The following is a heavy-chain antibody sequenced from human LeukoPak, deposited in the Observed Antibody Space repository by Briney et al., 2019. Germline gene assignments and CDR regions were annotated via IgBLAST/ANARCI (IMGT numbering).Heavy chain of an antibody. CDR3: ARDSSYPWFFDL. CDR2: IYSSGST. J-gene: IGHJ4*02. D-gene: IGHD3-9*01. CDR1: GGSINNYY. V-gene: IGHV4-4*07. Sequence: SETLSLPCTVSGGSINNYYWSWIRQPAGKGLEWIGRIYSSGSTNYNPSLKSRVTMSVDTSKNQFSLKLSSVTAADTAVYYCARDSSYPWFFDLWGRGTLVTVSS.